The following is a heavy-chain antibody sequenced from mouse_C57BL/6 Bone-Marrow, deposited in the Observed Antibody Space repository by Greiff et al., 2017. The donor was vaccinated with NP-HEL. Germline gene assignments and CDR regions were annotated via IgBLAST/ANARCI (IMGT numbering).Heavy chain of an antibody. V-gene: IGHV1-36*01. J-gene: IGHJ4*01. Sequence: EVQRVESGPVLVKPGPSVKISCKASGFTFTDYYMHWVKQSHGKSLEWIGLVYPYNGGTSYNQKFKGKATLTVDTSSSTAYMELNSLTSEDSAVYYCARVRFCPYYYAMDYWGQGTSVTVSS. D-gene: IGHD1-1*01. CDR3: ARVRFCPYYYAMDY. CDR2: VYPYNGGT. CDR1: GFTFTDYY.